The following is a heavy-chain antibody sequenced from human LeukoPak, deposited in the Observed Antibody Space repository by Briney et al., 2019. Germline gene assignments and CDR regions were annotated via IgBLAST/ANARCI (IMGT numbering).Heavy chain of an antibody. D-gene: IGHD1-26*01. V-gene: IGHV6-1*01. Sequence: SQTLSLTCAISGDSVSGNIATWNWIRQSPSRGLEWLGRTYYRSRWHNVYAEPVKSRITINPDTSKNQFSLLLNSVTPEDTAVYYCAKSGSYLEYLQHRGQGTPVTVSS. CDR3: AKSGSYLEYLQH. CDR1: GDSVSGNIAT. CDR2: TYYRSRWHN. J-gene: IGHJ1*01.